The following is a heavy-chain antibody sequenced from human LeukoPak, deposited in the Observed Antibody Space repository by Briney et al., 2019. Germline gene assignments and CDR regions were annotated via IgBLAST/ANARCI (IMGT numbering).Heavy chain of an antibody. CDR2: IKPNSGGT. D-gene: IGHD1-7*01. CDR1: GYSFTDYF. J-gene: IGHJ3*01. Sequence: ASVKVSCKASGYSFTDYFIHWVRQAPGQGLEWTGWIKPNSGGTHYVQMFQGRVTMTRDTSISTVYMDLSNLKYDDTAVYYCARVHGGRELDAFDFWGQGTMLTVSS. V-gene: IGHV1-2*02. CDR3: ARVHGGRELDAFDF.